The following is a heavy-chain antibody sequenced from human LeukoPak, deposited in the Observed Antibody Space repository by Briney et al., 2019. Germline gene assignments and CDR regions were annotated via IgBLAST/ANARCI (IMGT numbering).Heavy chain of an antibody. Sequence: ASVKVSCKASGYTFTGYYMHWVRQAPGQGLEWMGWINPNSGGTNYAQKFQGRVTMTRDTSISTAYMELSRLRSDDTAVYYCARDLYYYDSSGYYYGIAGDYWGQGTLVTVSS. CDR1: GYTFTGYY. J-gene: IGHJ4*02. CDR2: INPNSGGT. CDR3: ARDLYYYDSSGYYYGIAGDY. D-gene: IGHD3-22*01. V-gene: IGHV1-2*02.